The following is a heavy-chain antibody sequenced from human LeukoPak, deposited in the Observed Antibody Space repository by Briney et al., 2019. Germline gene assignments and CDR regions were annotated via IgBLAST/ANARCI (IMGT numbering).Heavy chain of an antibody. CDR1: GGSINNFY. V-gene: IGHV4-59*01. D-gene: IGHD6-19*01. J-gene: IGHJ4*02. CDR2: IYYSGNT. CDR3: ARDHTSSGWPRPRIGYYFDY. Sequence: SETLSLTCSVSGGSINNFYWSWLRQPPGKGLEWIGYIYYSGNTYYNPSLKSRVTISVDMSKSQFSLKLSSVTAADTAVYYCARDHTSSGWPRPRIGYYFDYWGQGTLVTVSS.